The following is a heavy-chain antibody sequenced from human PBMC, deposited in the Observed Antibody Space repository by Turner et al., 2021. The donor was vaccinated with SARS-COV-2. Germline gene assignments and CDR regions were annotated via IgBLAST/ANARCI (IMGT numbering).Heavy chain of an antibody. CDR3: AKGGDHGDY. Sequence: EVQLLESGGGLVPPGGSPRLSCAASGFTFRSYAMSWVRQAPGKGLEWVSAISGSGDNTYYADSVKGRFTISRDNSKNTLYLQMNSLRAEDTAVYYCAKGGDHGDYWGQGTLVTVSS. CDR1: GFTFRSYA. CDR2: ISGSGDNT. D-gene: IGHD2-21*02. V-gene: IGHV3-23*01. J-gene: IGHJ4*02.